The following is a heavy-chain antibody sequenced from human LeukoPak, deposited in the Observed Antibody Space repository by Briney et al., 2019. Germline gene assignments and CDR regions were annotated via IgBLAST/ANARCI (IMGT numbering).Heavy chain of an antibody. Sequence: SETLSLTCTVSGGSISSGGYYWGWIRQPPGKGLEWIGSIYYSGSTYASPSLKSQVTTSVDTSKNQFSLKLSSVTAADTAMYYCARTVAGKLVFDDWGQGTLVTVSS. CDR3: ARTVAGKLVFDD. V-gene: IGHV4-39*07. D-gene: IGHD6-19*01. J-gene: IGHJ4*02. CDR1: GGSISSGGYY. CDR2: IYYSGST.